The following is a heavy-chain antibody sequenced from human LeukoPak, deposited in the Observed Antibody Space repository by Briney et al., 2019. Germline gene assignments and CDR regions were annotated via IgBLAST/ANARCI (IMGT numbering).Heavy chain of an antibody. Sequence: GGSLRLSCAGSGFPFSIHGMNWVRQAPGKGLEWVSYISSSGSTIYYADSVKGRFTISRDNAKNSLYLQMNSLRAEDTAVYYCARDLRFGELFYWGQGTLVTVSS. D-gene: IGHD3-10*01. J-gene: IGHJ4*02. CDR3: ARDLRFGELFY. CDR2: ISSSGSTI. CDR1: GFPFSIHG. V-gene: IGHV3-48*04.